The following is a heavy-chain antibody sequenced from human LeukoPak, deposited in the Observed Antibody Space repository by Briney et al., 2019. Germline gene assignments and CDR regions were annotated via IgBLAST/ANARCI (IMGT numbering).Heavy chain of an antibody. D-gene: IGHD3-22*01. V-gene: IGHV3-48*04. Sequence: PGGSLRLSCAASGFTFSSYSMNWVRQAPGKGLEWVSYISSSSSTIYYADSVKGRFTISRDNAKNSLYLQMNSLRAEDTAVYYCARGYYDSSGYFSHDAFDIWGQGTMVTVSS. CDR3: ARGYYDSSGYFSHDAFDI. CDR1: GFTFSSYS. J-gene: IGHJ3*02. CDR2: ISSSSSTI.